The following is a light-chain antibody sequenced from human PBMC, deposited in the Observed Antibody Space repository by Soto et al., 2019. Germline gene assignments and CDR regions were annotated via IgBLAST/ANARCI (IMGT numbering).Light chain of an antibody. CDR3: QSFDASLRGWV. J-gene: IGLJ3*02. CDR2: GNT. Sequence: QSVLTQPPSVSGAPGQRVTISCAGSRSDIGAGHDVHWYQQLPGTAPKLLIYGNTNRPSGVPDRFSGSKSGASASLAITGLQAEDEADYHCQSFDASLRGWVFGGGTKLTVL. V-gene: IGLV1-40*01. CDR1: RSDIGAGHD.